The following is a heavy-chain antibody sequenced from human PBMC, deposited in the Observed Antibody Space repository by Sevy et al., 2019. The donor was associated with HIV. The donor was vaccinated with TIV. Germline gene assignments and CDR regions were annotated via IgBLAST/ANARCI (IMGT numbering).Heavy chain of an antibody. V-gene: IGHV3-53*01. J-gene: IGHJ2*01. CDR2: IYSGGST. D-gene: IGHD5-18*01. Sequence: GGSLRLSCAASVFTVSSNYMSWVRQAPGKGLEWVSIIYSGGSTYYADSVKGRFTISRDNSKNTLYLQMNSLRAEDTAVYYCAREGYSYGAYWYFDLWGRGTLVTVSS. CDR1: VFTVSSNY. CDR3: AREGYSYGAYWYFDL.